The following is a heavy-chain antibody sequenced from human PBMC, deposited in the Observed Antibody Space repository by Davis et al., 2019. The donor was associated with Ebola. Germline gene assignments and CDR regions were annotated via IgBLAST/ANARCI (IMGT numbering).Heavy chain of an antibody. V-gene: IGHV3-21*01. D-gene: IGHD2-2*01. CDR2: ISSSSSYI. CDR3: ASSVPRHYYFDY. Sequence: GGSLRLSCAASRFTFSSYSMNWVRQVPGKGLEWVSSISSSSSYIFYADSMKGRFTISRDNAKNSLYLQMNSLRAEDTAVYYCASSVPRHYYFDYWGQGTLVTVSS. CDR1: RFTFSSYS. J-gene: IGHJ4*02.